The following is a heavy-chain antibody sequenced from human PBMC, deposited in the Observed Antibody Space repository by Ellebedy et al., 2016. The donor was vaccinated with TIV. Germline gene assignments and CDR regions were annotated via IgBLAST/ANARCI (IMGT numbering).Heavy chain of an antibody. V-gene: IGHV3-7*01. CDR3: ARAVGVADCS. CDR1: GFTFSNYW. CDR2: IKQDGSEK. Sequence: PGGSLRLSCAASGFTFSNYWMTWVRQAPGKGPECVANIKQDGSEKYYVDSVKGRFTISRDNAKNSLYLQMNSLRDEDTAVYYCARAVGVADCSWGQGTLVTVSS. D-gene: IGHD2-21*02. J-gene: IGHJ5*02.